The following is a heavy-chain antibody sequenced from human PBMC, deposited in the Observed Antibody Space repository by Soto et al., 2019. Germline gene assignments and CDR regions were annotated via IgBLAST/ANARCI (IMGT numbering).Heavy chain of an antibody. V-gene: IGHV1-69*01. J-gene: IGHJ6*02. D-gene: IGHD2-2*01. CDR1: GGTFGSYA. CDR3: AREAPYCTSATCPKFYDMDV. CDR2: IIPILNSP. Sequence: QVQLVQSGAEVKKPGSSVKVSCKASGGTFGSYAITWVRRAPGQGLEWLGGIIPILNSPAYAQKFQARVVITADESTNTAYMELNSLRFDDTAVYYCAREAPYCTSATCPKFYDMDVWGQGTTVTVAS.